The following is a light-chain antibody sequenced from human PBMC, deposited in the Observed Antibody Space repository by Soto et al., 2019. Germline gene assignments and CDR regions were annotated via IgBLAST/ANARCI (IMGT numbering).Light chain of an antibody. CDR1: QNINNY. CDR3: QESLTTPAWT. V-gene: IGKV1-39*01. Sequence: IQMTQSPSSLSASVGDRVIITCRASQNINNYLNWYQQKPGKAPKLLIYAASTLHSGVPSRFNGSGSGTDFTLTISGLQPEDIATYYCQESLTTPAWTFGQGTKVEI. J-gene: IGKJ1*01. CDR2: AAS.